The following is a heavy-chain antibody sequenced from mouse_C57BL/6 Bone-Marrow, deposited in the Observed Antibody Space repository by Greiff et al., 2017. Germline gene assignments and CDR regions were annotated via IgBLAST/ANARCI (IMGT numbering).Heavy chain of an antibody. CDR1: GYTFTSYW. CDR3: ARSPRWFAY. CDR2: IDPSDSYT. J-gene: IGHJ3*01. V-gene: IGHV1-59*01. Sequence: QVHVKQPGAELVRPGTSVKLSCKASGYTFTSYWMHWVKQRPGQGLEWIGVIDPSDSYTNYNQKFKGKATLTVDTSSSTAYMQLSSLTSEDSAVYDCARSPRWFAYWGQGTLVTVSA.